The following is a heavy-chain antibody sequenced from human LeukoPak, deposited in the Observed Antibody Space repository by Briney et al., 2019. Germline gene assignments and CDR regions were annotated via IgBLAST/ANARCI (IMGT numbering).Heavy chain of an antibody. V-gene: IGHV4-39*07. CDR1: GGSISSNSYY. Sequence: PSETLSLTCIVSGGSISSNSYYWGWIRQPPGKGLEWIGSIYHSGSTYYNPTLKSRVTISVDTSKNQFSLKLSSVTAADTAVYYCARDLDYWGQGALVTVSS. CDR2: IYHSGST. J-gene: IGHJ4*02. CDR3: ARDLDY.